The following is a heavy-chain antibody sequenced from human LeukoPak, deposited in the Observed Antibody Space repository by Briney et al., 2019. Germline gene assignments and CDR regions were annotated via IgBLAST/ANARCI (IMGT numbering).Heavy chain of an antibody. CDR2: ISGSGVGT. CDR3: AKGFCSSTSCYVGNHYYYGMDV. V-gene: IGHV3-23*01. Sequence: TGGSLRLSCAASGFTFSSYAMNWVRQAPGKGLEWVSTISGSGVGTYYADSVKGRFTISRDNSKNTLYLQMNSLRAEDTAVYYCAKGFCSSTSCYVGNHYYYGMDVWGKGTTVTVSS. CDR1: GFTFSSYA. D-gene: IGHD2-2*01. J-gene: IGHJ6*04.